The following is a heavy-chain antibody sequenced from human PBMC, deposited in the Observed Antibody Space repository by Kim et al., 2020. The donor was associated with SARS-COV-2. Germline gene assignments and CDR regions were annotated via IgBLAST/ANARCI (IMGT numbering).Heavy chain of an antibody. CDR3: TKPRAWANTFDV. V-gene: IGHV4-39*01. Sequence: TFFTPSLRSRLTMSQDTSKKQFSLRLSSVTAADTAVYYCTKPRAWANTFDVWGRGTMVTVSS. J-gene: IGHJ3*01. CDR2: T. D-gene: IGHD2-8*01.